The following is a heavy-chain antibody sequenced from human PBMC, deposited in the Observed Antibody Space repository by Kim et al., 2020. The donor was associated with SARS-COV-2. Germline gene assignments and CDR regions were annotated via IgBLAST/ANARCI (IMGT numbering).Heavy chain of an antibody. V-gene: IGHV4-39*01. Sequence: SETLSLTCSVSGDSISSSGNYWGWIRQPPGKRLEWIGTVYHTGTTHYSPSLRSRVTISSDTSKNHVILRLSSVTAADTAVYHCATFVGSYLFLDLWVQGT. CDR2: VYHTGTT. D-gene: IGHD1-26*01. CDR3: ATFVGSYLFLDL. CDR1: GDSISSSGNY. J-gene: IGHJ5*02.